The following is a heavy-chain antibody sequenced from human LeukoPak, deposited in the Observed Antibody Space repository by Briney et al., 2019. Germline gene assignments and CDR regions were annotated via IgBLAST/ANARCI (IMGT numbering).Heavy chain of an antibody. J-gene: IGHJ4*02. D-gene: IGHD4-17*01. CDR3: ATYFYGDYATNYFDF. CDR1: GASITSSHW. CDR2: IHDSGTT. Sequence: PSGTLSLTCAVSGASITSSHWWSWARQPPGKGLEWIGEIHDSGTTNYKPSLKSRVTMSLDKSNNQISLKLTSVTAADTAVYYCATYFYGDYATNYFDFWGQGTLVTVSS. V-gene: IGHV4-4*02.